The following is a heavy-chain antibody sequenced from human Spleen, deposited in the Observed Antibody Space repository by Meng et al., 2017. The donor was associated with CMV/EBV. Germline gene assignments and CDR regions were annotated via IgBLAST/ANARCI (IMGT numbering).Heavy chain of an antibody. D-gene: IGHD2-15*01. J-gene: IGHJ4*02. Sequence: GESLKISCAASGFTFSNYTLHWVRQAPGKGLEWVANIKQDGSEKYYVDSVKGRFTISRDNAKNSLYLQMNSLRAEDTAVYYCARDLATLDWGQGTLVTVSS. V-gene: IGHV3-7*01. CDR3: ARDLATLD. CDR2: IKQDGSEK. CDR1: GFTFSNYT.